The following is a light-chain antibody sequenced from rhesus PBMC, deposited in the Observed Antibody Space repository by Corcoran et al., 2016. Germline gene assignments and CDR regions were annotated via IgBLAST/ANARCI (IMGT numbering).Light chain of an antibody. CDR2: GAS. Sequence: EIVMTQSPATLSLSPGETATMSCRSSQSVSTYLAWYQQKPGQAPRLLSYGASSRAIGTPDRFSGSGSGTDFTLTISSLEPADYAVYYCQEPSNSITFGPGTKLDMK. V-gene: IGKV3-31*02. CDR1: QSVSTY. J-gene: IGKJ3*01. CDR3: QEPSNSIT.